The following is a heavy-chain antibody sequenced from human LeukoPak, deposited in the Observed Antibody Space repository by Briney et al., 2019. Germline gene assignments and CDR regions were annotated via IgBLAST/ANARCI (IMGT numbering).Heavy chain of an antibody. J-gene: IGHJ4*02. Sequence: GGSLRLSCAASGFTFDDYAMHWVRQAPGKGLEWVSSISSSSSYIYYTDSVKGRFTISRDNAKNSLYLQMNSLRAEDMAVYYCATTVAGTADYWGQGTLVTVSS. CDR3: ATTVAGTADY. CDR1: GFTFDDYA. CDR2: ISSSSSYI. D-gene: IGHD6-19*01. V-gene: IGHV3-21*01.